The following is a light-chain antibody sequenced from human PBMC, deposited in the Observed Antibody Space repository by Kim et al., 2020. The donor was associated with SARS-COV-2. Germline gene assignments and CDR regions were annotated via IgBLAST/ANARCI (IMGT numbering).Light chain of an antibody. J-gene: IGKJ4*01. CDR1: QNINSF. V-gene: IGKV1-39*01. CDR3: QQSHTAPLLT. CDR2: AAS. Sequence: DIQMTQSPSSLAASVGDRVTITCRASQNINSFLNWYQQRPGKAPKLLIYAASTLQIGVPSRFSGSGSGTDFTLTITSLQPEVFATYYCQQSHTAPLLTFGGGTKVDIK.